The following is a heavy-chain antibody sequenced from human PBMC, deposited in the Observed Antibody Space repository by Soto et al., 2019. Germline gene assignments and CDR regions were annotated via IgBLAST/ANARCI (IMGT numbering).Heavy chain of an antibody. D-gene: IGHD2-15*01. V-gene: IGHV4-59*01. Sequence: QVQLQASGPGLVKPSETLSLICTVSGGSIRDSYWTWIRQPPGKGLELIGYVSSSGTTKYSPSLTGRVPMSVATSKNHFPLKVHSVTTADTAVYYCAMVGHLNVYSGSDSWGQGLLVTVSS. CDR2: VSSSGTT. CDR3: AMVGHLNVYSGSDS. CDR1: GGSIRDSY. J-gene: IGHJ4*02.